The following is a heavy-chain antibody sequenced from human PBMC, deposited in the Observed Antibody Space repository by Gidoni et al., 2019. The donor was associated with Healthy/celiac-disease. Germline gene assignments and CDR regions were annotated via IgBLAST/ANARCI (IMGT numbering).Heavy chain of an antibody. D-gene: IGHD2-15*01. CDR2: IIPIFGTA. V-gene: IGHV1-69*01. CDR1: GGTFSSYA. J-gene: IGHJ6*02. CDR3: ARDLVPVVVAATPTGPRGMDV. Sequence: QVQLVQSGAEVKKPGSSVKVSCKASGGTFSSYAISWVRQAPGQGLEWMGGIIPIFGTANYAQKFQGRVTITADESTSTAYMELSSLRSEDTAVYYCARDLVPVVVAATPTGPRGMDVWGQGTTVTVSS.